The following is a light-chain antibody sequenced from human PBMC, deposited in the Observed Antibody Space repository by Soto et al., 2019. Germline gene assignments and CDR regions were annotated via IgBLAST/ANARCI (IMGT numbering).Light chain of an antibody. V-gene: IGKV1-9*01. CDR2: GAS. J-gene: IGKJ4*01. CDR3: LQLNDYPLT. Sequence: DIQLTQSPSFLSASLGDRVTITCRASQGISTYLAWYQQKPGKAPKLLINGASTLQSGVPSRFSGSGSGTEFTLTISSLHPEDFATYFCLQLNDYPLTFGGGTKLEIK. CDR1: QGISTY.